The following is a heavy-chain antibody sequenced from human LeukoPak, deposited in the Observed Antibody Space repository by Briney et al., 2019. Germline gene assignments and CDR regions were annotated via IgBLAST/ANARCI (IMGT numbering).Heavy chain of an antibody. CDR1: GFTFSSYD. J-gene: IGHJ5*02. V-gene: IGHV3-23*01. CDR2: ISGSGGST. D-gene: IGHD3-10*01. Sequence: PGGSLRLSCAASGFTFSSYDMSWVRQAPGKGLEWVSAISGSGGSTYYADSVKGRFTISRDNSKNTLYLQMNSLRAEDTAVYYCAKIERLLWFGELLNWFDPWGQGTLVTVSS. CDR3: AKIERLLWFGELLNWFDP.